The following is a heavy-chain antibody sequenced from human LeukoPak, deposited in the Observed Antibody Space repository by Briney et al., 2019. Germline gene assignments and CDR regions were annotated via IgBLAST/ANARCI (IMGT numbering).Heavy chain of an antibody. CDR1: GGPIDSFY. CDR2: IYHSGIT. Sequence: SETLTLTCSLSGGPIDSFYWTWIRQPPGKGLEWIGYIYHSGITNYNPSLKSRVTISIDKSKSQFSLKLSSVTAADTAVYYCASAVAGIRDWGQGTLVTVSS. J-gene: IGHJ4*02. V-gene: IGHV4-59*01. CDR3: ASAVAGIRD. D-gene: IGHD6-19*01.